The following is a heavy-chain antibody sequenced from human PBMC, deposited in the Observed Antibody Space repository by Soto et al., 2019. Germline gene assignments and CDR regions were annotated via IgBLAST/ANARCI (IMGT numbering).Heavy chain of an antibody. CDR3: ARVPAY. D-gene: IGHD2-2*01. Sequence: SETLSLTCTVSGGSISTYYWSWIRQPPGMGLECIGYLYYRGRTNYNPSLKKRVTISVDTSKNQFSLNLSSVTAADTAVYYCARVPAYWGQGILVTVSS. J-gene: IGHJ4*02. V-gene: IGHV4-59*12. CDR1: GGSISTYY. CDR2: LYYRGRT.